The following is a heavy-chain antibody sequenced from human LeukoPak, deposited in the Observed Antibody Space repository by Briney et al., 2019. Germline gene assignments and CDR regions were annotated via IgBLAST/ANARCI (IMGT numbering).Heavy chain of an antibody. D-gene: IGHD3-22*01. CDR1: GFTFSIYE. CDR2: IASSGSRT. CDR3: ARVREYYYDSSGYIYYYYYYMDV. Sequence: GGSLRLSCAASGFTFSIYEMNWVRQAPGKGLEWVSYIASSGSRTYYADSVKGRFTISRDNAKNSLYLQMNSLRAEDTAVYYCARVREYYYDSSGYIYYYYYYMDVWGKGTTVTVSS. J-gene: IGHJ6*03. V-gene: IGHV3-48*03.